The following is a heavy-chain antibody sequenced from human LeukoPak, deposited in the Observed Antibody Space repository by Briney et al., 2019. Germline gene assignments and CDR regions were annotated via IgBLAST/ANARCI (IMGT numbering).Heavy chain of an antibody. CDR1: GFTLGIYE. CDR3: AKDGFPANFGGGNQLDY. CDR2: IIEGAETM. D-gene: IGHD2-21*01. V-gene: IGHV3-48*03. Sequence: GGSLRLSCAPSGFTLGIYEMNWVRPAPGEGLEWVLYIIEGAETMYYADSVKDKFTTSSDNSKNTQYMKMNSLTAEDTAVDYYAKDGFPANFGGGNQLDYWGQGTLVTVSS. J-gene: IGHJ4*02.